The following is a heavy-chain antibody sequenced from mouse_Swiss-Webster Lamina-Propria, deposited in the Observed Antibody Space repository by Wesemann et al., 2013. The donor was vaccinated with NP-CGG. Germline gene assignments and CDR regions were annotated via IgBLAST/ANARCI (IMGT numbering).Heavy chain of an antibody. CDR3: ARYGYDYYFDY. V-gene: IGHV1S137*01. D-gene: IGHD2-2*01. J-gene: IGHJ2*01. CDR2: ISTYYGDA. CDR1: GYTFTDYA. Sequence: QVQLQQSGAELVRPGVSVKISCKGSGYTFTDYAMHWVKQSHAKSLEWIGVISTYYGDASYNQKFKGKATMTVDKSSSTAYMELARLTSEDSAIYYCARYGYDYYFDYWGQGTTLTVSS.